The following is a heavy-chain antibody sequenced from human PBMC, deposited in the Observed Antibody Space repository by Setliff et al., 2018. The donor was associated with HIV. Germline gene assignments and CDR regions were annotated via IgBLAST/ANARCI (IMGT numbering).Heavy chain of an antibody. V-gene: IGHV1-46*01. CDR2: INPSSGST. CDR3: ARDPAPSSSASYFQH. CDR1: GYTFTSYY. J-gene: IGHJ1*01. D-gene: IGHD6-6*01. Sequence: ASVKVSCKASGYTFTSYYMHWVRQAPGQGLEWMGIINPSSGSTTYAQKFQGRVTMTRDTSTSTVYMELSSLRSEDTAVYYCARDPAPSSSASYFQHWGQRTPVTVSS.